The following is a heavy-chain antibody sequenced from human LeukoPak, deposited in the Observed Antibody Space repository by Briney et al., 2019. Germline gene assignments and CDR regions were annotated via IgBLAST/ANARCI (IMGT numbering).Heavy chain of an antibody. Sequence: GGSLRLSCAASGFTFSSYAMSWVRQAPGKGLEWVSPISSSSSYIYYADSVKGRFTISRDNAKNSLYLQMNSLRAEDTAVYYCARARKYCTNGVCYTGDDAFDIWGQGTMVTVSS. CDR2: ISSSSSYI. CDR1: GFTFSSYA. J-gene: IGHJ3*02. CDR3: ARARKYCTNGVCYTGDDAFDI. V-gene: IGHV3-21*01. D-gene: IGHD2-8*01.